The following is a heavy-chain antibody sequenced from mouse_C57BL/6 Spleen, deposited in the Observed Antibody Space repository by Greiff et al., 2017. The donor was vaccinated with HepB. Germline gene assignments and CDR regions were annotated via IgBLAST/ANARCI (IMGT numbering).Heavy chain of an antibody. D-gene: IGHD1-3*01. CDR2: INPSSGYT. CDR3: ARSGGLDYFDY. V-gene: IGHV1-4*01. CDR1: GYTFTSYT. Sequence: VQLQQSGAELARPGASVKMSCKASGYTFTSYTMHWVKQRPGQGLEWIGYINPSSGYTKYNQTFKDKATLTADKSSSTAYMQLSSLTSEDSAVYYCARSGGLDYFDYWGQGTTLTVSS. J-gene: IGHJ2*01.